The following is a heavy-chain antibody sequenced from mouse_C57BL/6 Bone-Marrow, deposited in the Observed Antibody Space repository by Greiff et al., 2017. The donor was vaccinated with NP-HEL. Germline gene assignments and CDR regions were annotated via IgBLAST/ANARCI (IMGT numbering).Heavy chain of an antibody. Sequence: VQLQQSGPGLVKPSQSLSLTCSVTGYSITSGYYWNWIRQFPGNKLEWMGYISYDGSNNYNPSLKNRISITRDTSKNQFFLKLNSVTTEDTATYYCAREGLLPYYFDYWGQGTTLTVSS. J-gene: IGHJ2*01. CDR2: ISYDGSN. D-gene: IGHD3-1*01. V-gene: IGHV3-6*01. CDR1: GYSITSGYY. CDR3: AREGLLPYYFDY.